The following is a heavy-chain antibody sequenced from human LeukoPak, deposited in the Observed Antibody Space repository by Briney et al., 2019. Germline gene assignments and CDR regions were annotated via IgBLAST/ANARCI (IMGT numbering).Heavy chain of an antibody. V-gene: IGHV3-48*01. CDR2: ISSSSSTI. CDR1: GFTFSSYS. J-gene: IGHJ3*02. D-gene: IGHD3-3*02. Sequence: GGSLRLSCAASGFTFSSYSMNWVRQAPGKGLEWVSYISSSSSTIYYADSVKGRFTISRDNAKNSLYLQMSSLSGEDTAVYYCARDLALTVRALDIWGPGTTVTVSS. CDR3: ARDLALTVRALDI.